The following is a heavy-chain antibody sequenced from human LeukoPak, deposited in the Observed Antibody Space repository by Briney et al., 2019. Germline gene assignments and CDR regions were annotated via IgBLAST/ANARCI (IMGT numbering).Heavy chain of an antibody. V-gene: IGHV3-48*03. CDR2: ISVSGETI. J-gene: IGHJ4*02. Sequence: PGGSLRLSCAASGFTFDNYEMNWVRQAPGKGLEWVSYISVSGETIYYADSVKGRFTISRDTAKNSLYLQMNSLRAEDTAVYYCARAYTYGYDYWGQGTLVIVSS. CDR3: ARAYTYGYDY. CDR1: GFTFDNYE. D-gene: IGHD5-18*01.